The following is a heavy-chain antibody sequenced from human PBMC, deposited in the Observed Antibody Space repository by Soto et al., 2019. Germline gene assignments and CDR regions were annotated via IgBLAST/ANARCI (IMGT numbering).Heavy chain of an antibody. D-gene: IGHD2-2*01. CDR3: ARDPSYCSSTSCYAWFDP. Sequence: SETLSLTCTVSGGSISSYYWSWIRQPPGKGLEWIGYIYYSGSTNYNPSLKSRVTISVDTSKNQFSLKLSCVTAADTAVYYCARDPSYCSSTSCYAWFDPWGQGTLVTVSS. CDR2: IYYSGST. J-gene: IGHJ5*02. V-gene: IGHV4-59*01. CDR1: GGSISSYY.